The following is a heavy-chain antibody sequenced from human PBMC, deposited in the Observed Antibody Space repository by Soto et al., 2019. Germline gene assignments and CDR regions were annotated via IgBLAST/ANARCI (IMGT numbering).Heavy chain of an antibody. Sequence: QVQLVQSGAEVKKPGASVKVSCRASGYIFSGHFIHWMRQAPGQGLEGMGCINPKNGDTNHAQKFQVRVTMTRDMSLNLVHMDLSGVRSDDAAVYYCARDTRGTRGFDEMDIWGQGTTVTVSS. J-gene: IGHJ6*02. D-gene: IGHD2-2*01. CDR3: ARDTRGTRGFDEMDI. V-gene: IGHV1-2*02. CDR2: INPKNGDT. CDR1: GYIFSGHF.